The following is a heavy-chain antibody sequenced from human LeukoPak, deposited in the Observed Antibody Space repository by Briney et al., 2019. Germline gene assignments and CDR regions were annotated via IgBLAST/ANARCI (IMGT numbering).Heavy chain of an antibody. J-gene: IGHJ6*03. CDR2: IWYDGSNK. D-gene: IGHD1-7*01. CDR1: GFNLRTYW. Sequence: GGSLRLSCAVTGFNLRTYWIHWVRQAPGKGLEWVAVIWYDGSNKYYADSVKGRFTISRDNSKNTLYLQMNSLRAEDTAVYYCATSLELSPYMDVWGKGTTVTVSS. CDR3: ATSLELSPYMDV. V-gene: IGHV3-33*08.